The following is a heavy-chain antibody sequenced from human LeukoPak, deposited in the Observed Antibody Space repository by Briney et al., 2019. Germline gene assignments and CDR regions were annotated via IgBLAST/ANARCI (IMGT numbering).Heavy chain of an antibody. CDR1: GGSISSGSYY. J-gene: IGHJ4*02. Sequence: SETLSLTCTVSGGSISSGSYYWGWIRQPPVKGLEWIGNIYYSGSTYYNPSLKSRVSISVDTSKNQFSLKLTSVTAADTAVYYCARAPEYGLYYFDYWGQGTLVTVSS. D-gene: IGHD1-14*01. CDR3: ARAPEYGLYYFDY. V-gene: IGHV4-39*07. CDR2: IYYSGST.